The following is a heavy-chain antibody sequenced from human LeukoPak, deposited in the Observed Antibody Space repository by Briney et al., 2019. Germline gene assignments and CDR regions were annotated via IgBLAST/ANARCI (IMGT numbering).Heavy chain of an antibody. CDR2: IIHIFGIA. J-gene: IGHJ5*02. V-gene: IGHV1-69*04. Sequence: ASVKVTCKASGGTFSSYAMSWVRQAPGQGLEWMGRIIHIFGIANNAQKFQGRAMITATTATNSAHMELSSLRSEDRAVYYCERDLLPCSSSFWFDPWGPGNPGHRLL. CDR3: ERDLLPCSSSFWFDP. D-gene: IGHD6-6*01. CDR1: GGTFSSYA.